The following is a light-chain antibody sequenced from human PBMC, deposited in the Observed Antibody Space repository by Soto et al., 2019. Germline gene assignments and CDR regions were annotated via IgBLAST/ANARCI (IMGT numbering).Light chain of an antibody. CDR2: AYT. V-gene: IGLV1-40*01. Sequence: QSVLTQPPSVTGAPGQRVTISCTGTNSNIGAGYDVHWYQQFPGKAPKLLISAYTNRPSGIPDRFSGSKSGTSASLAITGLEAEDEADFYCQSYDNYLRGSWVFGGGTKLTVL. J-gene: IGLJ3*02. CDR3: QSYDNYLRGSWV. CDR1: NSNIGAGYD.